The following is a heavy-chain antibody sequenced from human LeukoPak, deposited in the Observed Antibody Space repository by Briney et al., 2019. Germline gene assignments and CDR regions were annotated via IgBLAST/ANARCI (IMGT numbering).Heavy chain of an antibody. Sequence: SETLSLTCTVSGGSINNYYWSWIRQPPGKGLEWIGYIYYSGSTNYNPSLKSRVTISVDTSKNQFSLKLSSVTAADTAVYYCARDYYSHYYYGMDVWGQGTTVTVSS. CDR1: GGSINNYY. CDR2: IYYSGST. D-gene: IGHD4-4*01. V-gene: IGHV4-59*01. J-gene: IGHJ6*02. CDR3: ARDYYSHYYYGMDV.